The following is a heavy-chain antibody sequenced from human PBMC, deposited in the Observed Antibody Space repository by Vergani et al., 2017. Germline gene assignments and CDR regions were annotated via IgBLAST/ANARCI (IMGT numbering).Heavy chain of an antibody. J-gene: IGHJ4*02. CDR1: GFTFSSNA. CDR2: ISGSGYST. V-gene: IGHV3-23*01. D-gene: IGHD3-10*01. Sequence: EVQLLESGGGLVQPGGSLRLSCAASGFTFSSNAMSWVRQDPGKGVGWVSTISGSGYSTYYTDSVKGRFTISRDNSKNMLYLQMNSLRAEDTAIYYCAKGREDGVDFEYWGQGTLVTVSS. CDR3: AKGREDGVDFEY.